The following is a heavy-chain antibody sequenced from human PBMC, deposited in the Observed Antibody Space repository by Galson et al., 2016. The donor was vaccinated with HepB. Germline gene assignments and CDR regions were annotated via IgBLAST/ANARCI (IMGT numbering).Heavy chain of an antibody. CDR1: GFTVTGYY. CDR2: IEPSRGGT. CDR3: ARGVGALATGGGNNYQHYGLDV. Sequence: SVKVSCKASGFTVTGYYIHWARQAPGQGPEWMGWIEPSRGGTNSAQTFKGRFTMTSNASMNTAYLELSSLTSEDTAVYYCARGVGALATGGGNNYQHYGLDVWGQGTTVIVSS. V-gene: IGHV1-2*02. D-gene: IGHD2-15*01. J-gene: IGHJ6*02.